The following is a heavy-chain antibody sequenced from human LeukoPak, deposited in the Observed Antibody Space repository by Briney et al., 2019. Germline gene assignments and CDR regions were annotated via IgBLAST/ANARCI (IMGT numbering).Heavy chain of an antibody. D-gene: IGHD6-6*01. V-gene: IGHV1-2*02. CDR1: GYTFTSYG. J-gene: IGHJ4*02. CDR2: INPNSGGT. CDR3: AGGAARSDY. Sequence: RASVKVSCKASGYTFTSYGISWVRQAPGQGLEWMGWINPNSGGTNYAQKFQGRVTMTRDTSISTAYMELSRLRSDDTAVYYCAGGAARSDYWGQGTLVTVSS.